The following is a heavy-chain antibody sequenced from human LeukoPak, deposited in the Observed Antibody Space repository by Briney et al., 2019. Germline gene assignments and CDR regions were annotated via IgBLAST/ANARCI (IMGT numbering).Heavy chain of an antibody. CDR3: AAGTELY. Sequence: GGSLRLSCAASGFTFSSYEMNWVRQAPGKGLEGVSYIISSGNTKYYADSVKGRFTISRDKTKKSLYLKMNSLRAEDTAVYYCAAGTELYWGQGTLVTVSS. CDR1: GFTFSSYE. J-gene: IGHJ4*02. V-gene: IGHV3-48*03. CDR2: IISSGNTK. D-gene: IGHD1-1*01.